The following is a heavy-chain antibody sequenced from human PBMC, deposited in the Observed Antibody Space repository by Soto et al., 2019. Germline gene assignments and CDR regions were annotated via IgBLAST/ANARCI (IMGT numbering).Heavy chain of an antibody. CDR1: GGTFNTFG. CDR3: APEGYGNHNVFDP. Sequence: QVQLVQSGAEVKKPGSSVKVSCKASGGTFNTFGISWLRQAPGQGLEWMGAIGPFSTTPNYALQFRGRLTISADRQLSTAYMELSSLKSDDTAVYYCAPEGYGNHNVFDPWGHGSLVTVSS. D-gene: IGHD4-4*01. V-gene: IGHV1-69*01. CDR2: IGPFSTTP. J-gene: IGHJ5*02.